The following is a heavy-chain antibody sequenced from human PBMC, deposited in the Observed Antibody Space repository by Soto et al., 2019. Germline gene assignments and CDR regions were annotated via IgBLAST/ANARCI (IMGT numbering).Heavy chain of an antibody. Sequence: QVQLVQSGAEVKKPGASVKVLCKASGYIFANYYMHWVRQAPGQGLEWMAIINPYGGSTNYAQNFQGRLTLTSDTSTSAVYMELSSLRSEDTAVYYCARDLLRADSWGQGTLVTVSS. CDR3: ARDLLRADS. J-gene: IGHJ4*02. V-gene: IGHV1-46*01. CDR1: GYIFANYY. CDR2: INPYGGST. D-gene: IGHD2-8*01.